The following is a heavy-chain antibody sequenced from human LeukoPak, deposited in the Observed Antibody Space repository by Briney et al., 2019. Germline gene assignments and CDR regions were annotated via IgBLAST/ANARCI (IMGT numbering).Heavy chain of an antibody. CDR3: ATGYTRGSYYYGMDV. V-gene: IGHV1-24*01. J-gene: IGHJ6*02. CDR2: FDPEDGET. CDR1: RYTLTELS. Sequence: GASVKVSCKVSRYTLTELSMHWVRQAPGKGLEWMGGFDPEDGETIYAQKFQGRVTMTEDTSTDTAYMELSSLRSEDTAVYYCATGYTRGSYYYGMDVWGQGTTVTVSS. D-gene: IGHD5-18*01.